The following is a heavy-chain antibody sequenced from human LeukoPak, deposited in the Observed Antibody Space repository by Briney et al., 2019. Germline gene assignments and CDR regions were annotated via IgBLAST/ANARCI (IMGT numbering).Heavy chain of an antibody. CDR1: GGSFSGYY. CDR2: LNHSGST. J-gene: IGHJ6*03. V-gene: IGHV4-34*01. CDR3: ARVRRGGNLRVYYYYYYYMDV. Sequence: PSETLSLTCAVYGGSFSGYYWSWIRQPPGKGLEWIGELNHSGSTNYNPSLKSRVTISVDTSKNQFSLKLSSVTAADTAVYYCARVRRGGNLRVYYYYYYYMDVWGKGTTVTVSS. D-gene: IGHD4-23*01.